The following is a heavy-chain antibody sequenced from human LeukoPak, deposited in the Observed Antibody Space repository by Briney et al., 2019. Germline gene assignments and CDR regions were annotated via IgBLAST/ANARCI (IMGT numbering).Heavy chain of an antibody. CDR1: GGSFSGYY. CDR3: ARGWNYYDSSGYYNWFDP. CDR2: IYYSGST. J-gene: IGHJ5*02. Sequence: PSETLSLTCAVYGGSFSGYYWSWIRQPPGKGLEWIGYIYYSGSTNYNPSLKSRVTISVDTSKNQFSLKLSSVTAADTAVYYCARGWNYYDSSGYYNWFDPWGQGTLVTVSS. V-gene: IGHV4-59*01. D-gene: IGHD3-22*01.